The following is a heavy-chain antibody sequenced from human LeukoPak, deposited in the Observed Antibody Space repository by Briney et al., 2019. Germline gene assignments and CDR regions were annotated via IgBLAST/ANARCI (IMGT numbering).Heavy chain of an antibody. V-gene: IGHV1-2*02. CDR3: ARRYCCGDCYYFDGVYYMDV. J-gene: IGHJ6*03. Sequence: ASVKVSCKASGYTFTGYYIHWVRQAPGQGLEWMGWMNPNSGGTSYAQKFQGRVTITRDNSIRTAYMELSRLRSEDTAVYYCARRYCCGDCYYFDGVYYMDVWGKGRTVGVSS. CDR1: GYTFTGYY. CDR2: MNPNSGGT. D-gene: IGHD2-21*02.